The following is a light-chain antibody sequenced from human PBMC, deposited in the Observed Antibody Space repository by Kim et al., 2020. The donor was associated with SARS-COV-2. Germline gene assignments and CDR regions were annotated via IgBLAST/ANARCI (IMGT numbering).Light chain of an antibody. CDR3: LQYVSSPQP. CDR2: GAS. CDR1: QSVGDSY. V-gene: IGKV3-20*01. J-gene: IGKJ1*01. Sequence: IVLTQSPGTLSLSPGERATLSCRASQSVGDSYLAWYQQKPGQAPRLLIYGASSRATGIPDRFSGSGSGTDFTLTISRLEPEDFAVYYCLQYVSSPQPFGQGTKVDIK.